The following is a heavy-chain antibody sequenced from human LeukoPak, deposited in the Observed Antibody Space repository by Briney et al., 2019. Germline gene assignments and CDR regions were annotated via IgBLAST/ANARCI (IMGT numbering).Heavy chain of an antibody. CDR2: INPNSGGT. V-gene: IGHV1-2*02. CDR1: VYTFTGYY. CDR3: ARDTGRYYYYYMDV. J-gene: IGHJ6*03. Sequence: ASVKVSCKASVYTFTGYYMHWVRQAPGQRLEWMGWINPNSGGTNYAQKFQGRVTMTRDTSISTAYMELSRLRSDDTAVYYCARDTGRYYYYYMDVWGKGTTVTVSS. D-gene: IGHD2-8*02.